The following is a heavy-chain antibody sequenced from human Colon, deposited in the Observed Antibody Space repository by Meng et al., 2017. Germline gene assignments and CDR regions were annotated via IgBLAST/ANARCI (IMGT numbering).Heavy chain of an antibody. CDR2: NCHSGST. V-gene: IGHV4-30-2*01. Sequence: QPQLQESGSGLLKPSQTLYLTCTVSGGSIISAGYSWSWIRQPPGKGLEWIGHNCHSGSTYYNPTLKSRVTILVDKSKNQFSLKVRSVTAADTAVYFRARGALLFDYDTGGYYVPGFDYWGQGALVTVSS. J-gene: IGHJ4*02. CDR1: GGSIISAGYS. D-gene: IGHD3-22*01. CDR3: ARGALLFDYDTGGYYVPGFDY.